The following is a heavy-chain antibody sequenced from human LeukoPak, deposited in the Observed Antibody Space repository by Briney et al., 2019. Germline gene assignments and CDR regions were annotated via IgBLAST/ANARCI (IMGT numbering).Heavy chain of an antibody. CDR3: ARGELDDYVWGSYPQFDY. CDR1: GYTFTNYG. CDR2: ISAYSGHT. V-gene: IGHV1-18*01. J-gene: IGHJ4*02. D-gene: IGHD3-16*02. Sequence: ASVKVSCKASGYTFTNYGISWVRQAPGQGSEWMGWISAYSGHTNYAQKVQGRVTMTTDTSTSTAYMELRSLRSDDTAVYYCARGELDDYVWGSYPQFDYWGQGTLVTVSS.